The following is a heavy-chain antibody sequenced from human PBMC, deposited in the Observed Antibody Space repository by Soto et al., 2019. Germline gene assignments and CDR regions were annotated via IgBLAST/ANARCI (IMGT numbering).Heavy chain of an antibody. V-gene: IGHV1-18*04. CDR2: ISAYNGNT. J-gene: IGHJ5*02. CDR3: ARDRQWLRYNWFDP. D-gene: IGHD6-19*01. CDR1: GYTFTSYG. Sequence: AASVKVSCKASGYTFTSYGISWVRQAPGQGLEWMGWISAYNGNTNYAQKLRGRVTMTTDTSTSTAYMELRSLRSDDTAVYYCARDRQWLRYNWFDPWGQGTLVTVSS.